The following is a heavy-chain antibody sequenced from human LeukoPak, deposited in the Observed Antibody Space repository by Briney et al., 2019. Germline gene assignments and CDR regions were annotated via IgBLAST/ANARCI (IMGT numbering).Heavy chain of an antibody. CDR3: AREEGGPNDY. D-gene: IGHD2-15*01. CDR1: GGSISSGGYY. Sequence: PSETLSLTCTVSGGSISSGGYYWGWIRQHPGKGLEWIGYIYYSGSTYYNPSLKSRVTISVDTSKNQFSLKLSSVTAADTAVYYCAREEGGPNDYWGQGTLVTVSS. V-gene: IGHV4-31*03. J-gene: IGHJ4*02. CDR2: IYYSGST.